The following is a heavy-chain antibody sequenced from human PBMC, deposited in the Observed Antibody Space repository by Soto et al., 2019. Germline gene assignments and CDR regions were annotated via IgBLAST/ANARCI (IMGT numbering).Heavy chain of an antibody. CDR3: TTEAAAGPFEY. CDR2: IKSKTDGGTT. Sequence: PGGSLRLSCAASGFTFSDYYMSWIRQAPGKGLEWVGRIKSKTDGGTTDYAAPVKGRFTISRDDSKNTLYLQMNSLKTEDTAVYYCTTEAAAGPFEYWGQGTLVTVSS. CDR1: GFTFSDYY. D-gene: IGHD6-13*01. J-gene: IGHJ4*02. V-gene: IGHV3-15*01.